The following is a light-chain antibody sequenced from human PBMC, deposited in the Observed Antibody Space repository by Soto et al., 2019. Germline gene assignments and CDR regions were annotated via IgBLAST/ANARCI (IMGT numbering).Light chain of an antibody. CDR1: SSDIGAYNF. CDR3: TSGTTSTTVI. V-gene: IGLV2-14*03. CDR2: DVN. Sequence: QSVLTQPASVSGSPGQSITISCTGTSSDIGAYNFVSWYQQHPGKAPKLMLYDVNIRPSGVSNRFSGSKSGNTASLTISGLQDEDEADYYCTSGTTSTTVIFGGGTKLTVL. J-gene: IGLJ2*01.